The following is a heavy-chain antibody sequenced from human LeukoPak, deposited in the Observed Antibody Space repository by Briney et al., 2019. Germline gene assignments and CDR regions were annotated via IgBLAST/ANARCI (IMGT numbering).Heavy chain of an antibody. CDR1: GGSISSGDYY. V-gene: IGHV4-30-4*08. D-gene: IGHD3-22*01. J-gene: IGHJ3*02. Sequence: PSQTQSLTCTVSGGSISSGDYYWSWIRQPPGKGLEWIGYIYYSGSTYYNPSLKSRVTISVDTSKNQFSLKLSSVTAADTAVYYCARDRDYDRIDAFDIWGQGTMVTVSS. CDR2: IYYSGST. CDR3: ARDRDYDRIDAFDI.